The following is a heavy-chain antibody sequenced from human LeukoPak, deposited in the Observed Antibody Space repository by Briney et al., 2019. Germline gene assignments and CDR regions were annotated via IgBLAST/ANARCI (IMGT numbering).Heavy chain of an antibody. J-gene: IGHJ3*02. CDR2: IYYSGST. D-gene: IGHD4-23*01. CDR3: ARFYGGNSGMLPRATFDI. Sequence: SETLSLTCTVSGGSISSGGYYWSSIRQHPGKGLEWIWYIYYSGSTYYNPSLRSRATISVDMSKNQFSLKLNSVTAADTAVYYCARFYGGNSGMLPRATFDIWGQGTMVTVSS. CDR1: GGSISSGGYY. V-gene: IGHV4-31*03.